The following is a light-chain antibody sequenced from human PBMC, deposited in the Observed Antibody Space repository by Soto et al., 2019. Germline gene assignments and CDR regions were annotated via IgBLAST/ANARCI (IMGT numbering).Light chain of an antibody. CDR2: HAS. Sequence: EIVMTQSPATLSVSPGERATLSCRDSQSVSSNLAWYQQKPGQAPRLLIYHASTGATGIPARFSGSGSGTEFTLTISNLQSEDFAVYYCQQYNKWPLTFGGGTKVEIK. CDR1: QSVSSN. J-gene: IGKJ4*01. CDR3: QQYNKWPLT. V-gene: IGKV3-15*01.